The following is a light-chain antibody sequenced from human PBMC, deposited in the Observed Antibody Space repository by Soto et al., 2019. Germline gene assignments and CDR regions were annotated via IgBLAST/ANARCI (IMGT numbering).Light chain of an antibody. J-gene: IGKJ1*01. Sequence: EKVMTQSPATLSVSKGERATLSCRASQSVSANLAWYQQKPGQAPRLLIYGASSRATGIPDRFSGSGSGTDFTLTISRLEPEDFAVYYCQQYGSSRRWTFGQGTKVDI. CDR3: QQYGSSRRWT. CDR1: QSVSAN. V-gene: IGKV3-20*01. CDR2: GAS.